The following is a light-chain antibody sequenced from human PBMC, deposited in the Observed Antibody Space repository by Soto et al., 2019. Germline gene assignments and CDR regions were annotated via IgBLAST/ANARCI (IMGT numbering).Light chain of an antibody. V-gene: IGKV1-6*01. CDR3: LQDYNFPWA. CDR2: GAS. J-gene: IGKJ1*01. CDR1: QGIRSD. Sequence: IQMTQSPSSLSASVGDRVSISCRASQGIRSDLAWYQQKPGKVPKLLIYGASKLESGVPSRFSGSGFGTDFTLTISSLQPEDFATYYCLQDYNFPWAFGQGTKVEIK.